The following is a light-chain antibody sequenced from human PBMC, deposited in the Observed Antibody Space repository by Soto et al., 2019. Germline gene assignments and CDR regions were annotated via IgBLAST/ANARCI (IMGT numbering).Light chain of an antibody. CDR1: QDINIY. J-gene: IGKJ5*01. Sequence: DIQMTQSPSSLFASVGDRVTITCQATQDINIYLNWYQQKPGKAPNLLIYDASNLEIGVPSRFSGSGSGTHFTFTISSLQTEDIGTYYCQQYDILPITFGRGNDWRL. CDR3: QQYDILPIT. CDR2: DAS. V-gene: IGKV1-33*01.